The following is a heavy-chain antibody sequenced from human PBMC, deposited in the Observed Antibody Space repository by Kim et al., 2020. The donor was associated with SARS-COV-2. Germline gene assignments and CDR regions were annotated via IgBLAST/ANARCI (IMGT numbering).Heavy chain of an antibody. Sequence: GGSLRLSCAASGFTFSSYAMHWVRQAPGKGLEWVAVISYDGSNKYYADSVKGRFTISRDNSKNTLYLQMNSLRAEDTAVYYCAREVGLVITGTMSNYYYYGMDVWGQGTTVTVSS. CDR1: GFTFSSYA. J-gene: IGHJ6*02. CDR2: ISYDGSNK. D-gene: IGHD1-20*01. CDR3: AREVGLVITGTMSNYYYYGMDV. V-gene: IGHV3-30-3*01.